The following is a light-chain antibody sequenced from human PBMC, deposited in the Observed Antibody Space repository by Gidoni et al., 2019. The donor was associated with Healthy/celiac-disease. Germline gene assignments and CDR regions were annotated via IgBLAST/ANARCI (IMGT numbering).Light chain of an antibody. CDR3: GTWDSSLSAGVV. J-gene: IGLJ2*01. CDR2: DNN. V-gene: IGLV1-51*01. CDR1: SSNIGNNY. Sequence: QSVLTQPPSVSAAPGQKVTISCSGRSSNIGNNYVSWYQQLPGTAPKLLIYDNNKRPSGIPDRFSGSKSGTSATLGITGLQTGDEADYYCGTWDSSLSAGVVFGGGTKLTVL.